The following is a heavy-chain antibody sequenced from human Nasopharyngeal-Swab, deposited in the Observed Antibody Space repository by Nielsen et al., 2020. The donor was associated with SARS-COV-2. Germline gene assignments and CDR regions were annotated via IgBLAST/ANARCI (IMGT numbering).Heavy chain of an antibody. D-gene: IGHD3-10*01. J-gene: IGHJ6*02. CDR1: GFPLSASGMC. CDR2: INWDDHE. CDR3: ARMYSTGYYYYGMDV. Sequence: SGPTLVKPTQTLTLTCTFSGFPLSASGMCVTWIRQTPGKALEWLALINWDDHEHYSTSLRTRLNISKDTSKNQVVLTMTNMDPVDTGTYYCARMYSTGYYYYGMDVWGQGTTVTVSS. V-gene: IGHV2-70*01.